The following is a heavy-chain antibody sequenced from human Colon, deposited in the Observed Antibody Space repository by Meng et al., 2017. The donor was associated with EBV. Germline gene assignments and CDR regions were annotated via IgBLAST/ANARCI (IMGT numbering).Heavy chain of an antibody. CDR2: IYYSGST. CDR3: ASPLRILGIVDL. V-gene: IGHV4-39*01. CDR1: GGSISRSSYY. D-gene: IGHD7-27*01. Sequence: QLQRPGPGLGKPWDTHSLPVTCVGGSISRSSYYWGWIRQPPGKGLEWIGRIYYSGSTYYNPSLKSRVTRSVDTSKNQFSLKLSSVTAADTAVYYCASPLRILGIVDLWGRGTLVTVSS. J-gene: IGHJ2*01.